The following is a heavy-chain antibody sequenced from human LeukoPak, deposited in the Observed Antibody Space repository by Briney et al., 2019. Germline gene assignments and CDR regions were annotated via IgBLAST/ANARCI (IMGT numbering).Heavy chain of an antibody. CDR3: ARAPGGSSTSFPNDY. V-gene: IGHV3-20*04. Sequence: PGGSLRLSCAASGFTFDDYGMSWVRQAPGKGLEWVSGLNWNGGSTGYADSVKGRFTISRDNAKNSLYLQMNSLRAEDTALYYCARAPGGSSTSFPNDYWGQGTLVTVSS. CDR2: LNWNGGST. J-gene: IGHJ4*02. CDR1: GFTFDDYG. D-gene: IGHD2-2*01.